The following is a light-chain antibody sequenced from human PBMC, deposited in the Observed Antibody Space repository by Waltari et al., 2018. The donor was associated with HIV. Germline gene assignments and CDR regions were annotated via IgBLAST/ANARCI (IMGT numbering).Light chain of an antibody. J-gene: IGKJ5*01. CDR3: QQRSNWPPVT. Sequence: EVVLTKSPSTLSLSQGERATLSCRASQNIGNYLAWYQQKPGQAPRLLIYDASTRASGIPARFSGSGSGTDFTLTISSLEPEDVAVYYCQQRSNWPPVTFGQGTRLEI. V-gene: IGKV3-11*01. CDR2: DAS. CDR1: QNIGNY.